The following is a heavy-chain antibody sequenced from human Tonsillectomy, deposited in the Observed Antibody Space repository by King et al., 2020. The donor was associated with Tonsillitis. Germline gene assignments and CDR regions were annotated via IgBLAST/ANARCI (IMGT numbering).Heavy chain of an antibody. CDR1: GFTFRNYG. J-gene: IGHJ6*02. CDR2: ISYDEINK. Sequence: VQLVGSGGGVVQPGRSLRLSCVASGFTFRNYGIHWVRQAPGKGLEWVAVISYDEINKHYADSVKGRFTISRDNSKNTVFQQMNSLRAEDTAVYYCAREPDYYYYGMDVWGQGTTVTVSS. V-gene: IGHV3-33*05. CDR3: AREPDYYYYGMDV.